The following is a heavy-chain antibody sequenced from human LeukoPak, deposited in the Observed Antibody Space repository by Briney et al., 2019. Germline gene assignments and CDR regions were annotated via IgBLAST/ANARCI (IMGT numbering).Heavy chain of an antibody. CDR1: GFTFRNYA. V-gene: IGHV3-15*01. CDR2: IKSKTEGGTT. Sequence: GGSLRLSCAGSGFTFRNYAMSWVRQAPGKGLEWLGRIKSKTEGGTTDYAAPVKGRFTISRDDSKNTVYLQMNRLITEDTAVYYCTTDPTYWGQGTLVTVSS. J-gene: IGHJ4*02. CDR3: TTDPTY.